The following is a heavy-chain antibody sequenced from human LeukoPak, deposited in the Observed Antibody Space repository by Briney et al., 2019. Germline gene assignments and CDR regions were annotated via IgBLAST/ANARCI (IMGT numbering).Heavy chain of an antibody. Sequence: GGSLRLSCAASGFTFSSYAMTWVRQAPGKGLEWVSAIGGSDGNTYYADSVKGRFTISRDNSKNTLYLQMNSLRAEDTAVYYCAXXXWTXXYYGMDVWGQGTTVTV. V-gene: IGHV3-23*01. CDR1: GFTFSSYA. CDR2: IGGSDGNT. J-gene: IGHJ6*02. CDR3: AXXXWTXXYYGMDV. D-gene: IGHD3-16*01.